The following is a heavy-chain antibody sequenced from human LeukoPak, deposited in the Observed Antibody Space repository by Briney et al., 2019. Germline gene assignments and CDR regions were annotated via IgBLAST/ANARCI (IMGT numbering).Heavy chain of an antibody. CDR2: IYYSGST. J-gene: IGHJ6*03. CDR3: AREGKQWLVYYYCYYMDV. V-gene: IGHV4-39*07. Sequence: PSETLSRTCTVSGGSVSSSNYYWVWIRQPQGQGLEWIGSIYYSGSTHYSPSIKSRVTMSLDTSKNQFSLKLSSVTAADTAVYYCAREGKQWLVYYYCYYMDVWGKGTTVTVSS. D-gene: IGHD6-19*01. CDR1: GGSVSSSNYY.